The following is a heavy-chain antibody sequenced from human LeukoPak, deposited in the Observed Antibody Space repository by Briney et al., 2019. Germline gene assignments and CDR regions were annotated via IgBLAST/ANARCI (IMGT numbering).Heavy chain of an antibody. CDR1: GFTFDDYA. CDR3: AKGTGRYWTFFDY. CDR2: ISWNSGSI. Sequence: GGSLRLSCAASGFTFDDYAMHWVRQGPGRGLEWVSGISWNSGSIDYVESVKGRFTISRDNAKNALYLQMNSLRPQDTDSYYCAKGTGRYWTFFDYWGRGTLVTVSS. J-gene: IGHJ4*02. D-gene: IGHD1-26*01. V-gene: IGHV3-9*01.